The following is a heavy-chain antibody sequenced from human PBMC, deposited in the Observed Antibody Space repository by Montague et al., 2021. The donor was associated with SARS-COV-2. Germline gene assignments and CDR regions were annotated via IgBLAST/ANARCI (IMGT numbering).Heavy chain of an antibody. Sequence: SLRLSCAASGFTFSSYSMNWVRQALGKGLEWVSSISSSSSYIYYADSVKGRFTISRDNAKNSLYLQMNSLRAEDTAVYYCARDQVPDYYYYYYGMDVWGQGTTVTVSS. V-gene: IGHV3-21*01. CDR3: ARDQVPDYYYYYYGMDV. J-gene: IGHJ6*02. CDR2: ISSSSSYI. CDR1: GFTFSSYS.